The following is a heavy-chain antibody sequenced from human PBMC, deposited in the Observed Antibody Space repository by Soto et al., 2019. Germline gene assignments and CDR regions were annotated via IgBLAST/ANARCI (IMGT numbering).Heavy chain of an antibody. Sequence: GGSLRLSCAASGFTFISYALSWVRQAPGTGLEWLSAISGSGGSTYYADSVKGRFTISRDNSKNTLYLQMNSLRAEDTAVYYCAKEGGSSWYNWFDPWGQGTLVTAPQ. CDR2: ISGSGGST. V-gene: IGHV3-23*01. CDR1: GFTFISYA. CDR3: AKEGGSSWYNWFDP. J-gene: IGHJ5*02. D-gene: IGHD6-13*01.